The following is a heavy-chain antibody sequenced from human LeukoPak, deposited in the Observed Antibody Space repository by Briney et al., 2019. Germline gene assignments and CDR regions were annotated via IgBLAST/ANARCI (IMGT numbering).Heavy chain of an antibody. V-gene: IGHV4-39*01. CDR3: ANSYNFDY. Sequence: KTSDTLSLTCTVSGGSISSSSYYWGWIREPPGKGLEWIESIYYSGSTYYNPSLKSRVTISVDTSKNQFSLRLSSVTAADTAVYYCANSYNFDYWGQGTLVTVSS. CDR1: GGSISSSSYY. CDR2: IYYSGST. J-gene: IGHJ4*02. D-gene: IGHD5-24*01.